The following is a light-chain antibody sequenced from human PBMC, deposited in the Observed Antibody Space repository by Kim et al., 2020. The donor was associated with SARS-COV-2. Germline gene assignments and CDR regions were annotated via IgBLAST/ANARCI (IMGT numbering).Light chain of an antibody. J-gene: IGLJ2*01. V-gene: IGLV3-21*04. Sequence: SYELTQPPSVSVAPGKTARITCGGNNIGSKSVHWYQQKPGQAPVLVIYYDSDRPSGIPERFSGSNSGNTATLTISRVEAGDEADYYCQVWDSSIDPVVFG. CDR3: QVWDSSIDPVV. CDR2: YDS. CDR1: NIGSKS.